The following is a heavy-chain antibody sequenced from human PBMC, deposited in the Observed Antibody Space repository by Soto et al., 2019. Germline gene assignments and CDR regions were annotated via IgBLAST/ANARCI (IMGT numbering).Heavy chain of an antibody. V-gene: IGHV3-30*18. CDR2: ISYDGSNK. Sequence: QAGGSLRLFCAASGFTFSSYGMHWVRQAPGKRLEWVAVISYDGSNKYCADSVKGRFTISRDNSKNTLYLQMNSLRAEDTAVYYCAKAMVVVTAISGGGGFDKWGQGTLVTVSS. J-gene: IGHJ3*02. CDR1: GFTFSSYG. CDR3: AKAMVVVTAISGGGGFDK. D-gene: IGHD2-21*02.